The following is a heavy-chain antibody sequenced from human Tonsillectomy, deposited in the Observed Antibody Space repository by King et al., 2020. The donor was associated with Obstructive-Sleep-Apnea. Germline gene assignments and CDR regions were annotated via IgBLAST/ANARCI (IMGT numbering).Heavy chain of an antibody. V-gene: IGHV3-43D*03. Sequence: VQLVESGGVVVQPGGSLRLSCAPSGFTFDDYAMHWVRQAPGKGLEWVSLISWDGGSTYYADSVKGRFTISRDNSKNSLYLQMNSLRVEDTALYYCVRGTGYFDYWGQGTLVTVSS. CDR2: ISWDGGST. D-gene: IGHD1-14*01. J-gene: IGHJ4*02. CDR1: GFTFDDYA. CDR3: VRGTGYFDY.